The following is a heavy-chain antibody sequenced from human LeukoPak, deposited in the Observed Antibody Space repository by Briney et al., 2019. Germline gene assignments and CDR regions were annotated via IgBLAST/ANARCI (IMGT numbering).Heavy chain of an antibody. CDR2: MNPNSGNT. CDR1: GYTFTSYD. Sequence: ASVKVSCKASGYTFTSYDINWVRQATGQGLEWMGWMNPNSGNTGYAQKFQGRVTMTRDMSTSTVYMELSSLRSEDTAVYYCARDHGDYVGNDAFDIWGQGTMVTVSS. CDR3: ARDHGDYVGNDAFDI. J-gene: IGHJ3*02. V-gene: IGHV1-8*01. D-gene: IGHD4-17*01.